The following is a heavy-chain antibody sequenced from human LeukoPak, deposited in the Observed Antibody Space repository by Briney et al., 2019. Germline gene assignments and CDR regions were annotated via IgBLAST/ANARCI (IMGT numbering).Heavy chain of an antibody. CDR1: GFTFSGYG. D-gene: IGHD4-11*01. Sequence: GGSLRLSCAASGFTFSGYGMHWVRQAPGKGLEWVAIIWNDGSKEYYADSVKGRFTISRDDSKNTLYLQMNSLSAEDTGVYYCVRESYSVFDPWGQGTLVTVSS. CDR3: VRESYSVFDP. V-gene: IGHV3-33*01. CDR2: IWNDGSKE. J-gene: IGHJ5*02.